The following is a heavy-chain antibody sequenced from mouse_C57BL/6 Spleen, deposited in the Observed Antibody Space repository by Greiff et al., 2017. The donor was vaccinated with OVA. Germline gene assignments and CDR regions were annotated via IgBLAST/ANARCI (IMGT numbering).Heavy chain of an antibody. Sequence: EVQLQQSGAELVRPGASVKLSCTASGFNIKDDYMHWVKQRPEQGLEWIGWIDPENGDTEYASKFQGKATITADTSSNTAYLQLSSLTSEDTAVYYCTTGSNPYWYFDVWGTGTTVTVSS. CDR2: IDPENGDT. D-gene: IGHD2-5*01. J-gene: IGHJ1*03. V-gene: IGHV14-4*01. CDR3: TTGSNPYWYFDV. CDR1: GFNIKDDY.